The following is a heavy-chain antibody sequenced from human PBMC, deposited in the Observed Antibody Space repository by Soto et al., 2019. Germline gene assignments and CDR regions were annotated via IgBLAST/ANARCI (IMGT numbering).Heavy chain of an antibody. V-gene: IGHV4-39*07. Sequence: SETLSLTCRVSGVCISNSDYHWGWIRQPPGKGLEWIGSIYYGGPTYFNPSLQSRVTISVDTSKNQFSLKLNSVTAADSALYYCAGAQPTFDVWGPGKMVTVSS. CDR1: GVCISNSDYH. CDR3: AGAQPTFDV. CDR2: IYYGGPT. J-gene: IGHJ3*01.